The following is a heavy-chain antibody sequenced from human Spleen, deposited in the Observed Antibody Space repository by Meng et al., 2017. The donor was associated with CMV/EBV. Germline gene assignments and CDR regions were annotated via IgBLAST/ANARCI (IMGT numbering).Heavy chain of an antibody. CDR3: AKMATNYYDSSGSYYVEDYFDF. CDR1: GFGFSSYG. CDR2: ISGSGGSR. V-gene: IGHV3-23*01. Sequence: GGSLRLSCAASGFGFSSYGMSWVRQAPGRGLEWVSVISGSGGSRYCANSVRGRFTISRDNSEDTLYLQINSLGAEDTAVYYCAKMATNYYDSSGSYYVEDYFDFWGQGTLVTVSS. D-gene: IGHD3-22*01. J-gene: IGHJ4*02.